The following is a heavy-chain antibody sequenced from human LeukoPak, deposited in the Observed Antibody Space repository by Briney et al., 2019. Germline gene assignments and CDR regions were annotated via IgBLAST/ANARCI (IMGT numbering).Heavy chain of an antibody. V-gene: IGHV3-30-3*01. CDR1: GFTFSGYS. CDR2: ISYDGSNK. Sequence: GGSLRLSCAASGFTFSGYSMHCVRQAPGKGLEWVAVISYDGSNKYHADSVKGRFTISRDNSKNTLYLQMNSLRAEDTAVYSCARDRGGGNYYYHYGMDVWGQGTTVTVSS. J-gene: IGHJ6*02. CDR3: ARDRGGGNYYYHYGMDV. D-gene: IGHD3-10*01.